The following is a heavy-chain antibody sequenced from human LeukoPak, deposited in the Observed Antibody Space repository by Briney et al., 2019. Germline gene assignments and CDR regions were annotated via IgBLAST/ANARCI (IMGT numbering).Heavy chain of an antibody. V-gene: IGHV4-59*08. CDR1: GGSIRSHF. CDR2: IYDNGGA. CDR3: ARHGTPLYYYYGMDV. D-gene: IGHD1-26*01. J-gene: IGHJ6*01. Sequence: SETLSLTCTVSGGSIRSHFWSWIRQPPGKGLEWIGYIYDNGGASYNPSLNSRVTLSADTSKHELSLKLSSVTDADTAVYYCARHGTPLYYYYGMDVWGQGTTVTVSS.